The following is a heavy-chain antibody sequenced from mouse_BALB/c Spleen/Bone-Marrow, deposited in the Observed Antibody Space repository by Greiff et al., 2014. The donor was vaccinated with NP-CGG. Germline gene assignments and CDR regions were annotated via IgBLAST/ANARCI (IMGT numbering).Heavy chain of an antibody. CDR2: ISTYSGNT. CDR1: GYTFTDYA. J-gene: IGHJ4*01. CDR3: AGGYPGYYSLDY. D-gene: IGHD5-1-1*01. V-gene: IGHV1-67*01. Sequence: VQLQESGPELVRPGVSVKISCKGSGYTFTDYAMHWVKQSHTKSLEWIGVISTYSGNTNYNQKFKGKATTTVDKSSSTAYVELARLTSEDSAIYFWAGGYPGYYSLDYWGQGTSVTVSS.